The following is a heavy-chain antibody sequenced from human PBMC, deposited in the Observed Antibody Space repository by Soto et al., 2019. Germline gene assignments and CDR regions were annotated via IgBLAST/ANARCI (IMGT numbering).Heavy chain of an antibody. CDR1: GGSFSGYY. CDR3: ARLRNYGYLDY. CDR2: INHSGST. D-gene: IGHD3-16*01. Sequence: SETLSLTCAVYGGSFSGYYWSWIRQPPGKGLEWIGEINHSGSTNYNPSLKSRVTISVDTSKNQFSLKLSSVTAADTAVYYCARLRNYGYLDYWGQGTLVTVSS. V-gene: IGHV4-34*01. J-gene: IGHJ4*02.